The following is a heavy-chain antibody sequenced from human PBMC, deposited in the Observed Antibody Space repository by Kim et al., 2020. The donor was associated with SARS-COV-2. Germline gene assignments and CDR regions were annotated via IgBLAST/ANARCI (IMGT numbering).Heavy chain of an antibody. J-gene: IGHJ4*01. CDR2: ITTGGYT. CDR3: AREEGAYAMD. Sequence: GGSLRLSCEVLGFSVRNNYMTWVRQASGKGLEWVSTITTGGYTYSADSVKGRFTVSRDSSQNTLYLQMDRLRGEDTAVYYCAREEGAYAMDWGHGALVTV. CDR1: GFSVRNNY. D-gene: IGHD5-12*01. V-gene: IGHV3-53*01.